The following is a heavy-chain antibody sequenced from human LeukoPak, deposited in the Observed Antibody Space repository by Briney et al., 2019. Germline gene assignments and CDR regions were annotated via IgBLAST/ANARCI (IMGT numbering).Heavy chain of an antibody. D-gene: IGHD3-22*01. CDR1: GFTFSSYG. CDR3: ARGDSYYYDSSSDY. CDR2: IRYDGSNK. Sequence: RPGGSLRLSCAASGFTFSSYGMHWVRQAPGKGLEWVAFIRYDGSNKYYADSVKGRFTISRDNSKNTLYLQMNSLRSEDTAVYYCARGDSYYYDSSSDYWGQGTLVTVSS. J-gene: IGHJ4*02. V-gene: IGHV3-30*02.